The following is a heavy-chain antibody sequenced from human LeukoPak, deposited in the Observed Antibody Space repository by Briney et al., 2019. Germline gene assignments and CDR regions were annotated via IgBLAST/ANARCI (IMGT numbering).Heavy chain of an antibody. D-gene: IGHD3-22*01. CDR1: GGSFSGYY. CDR3: ARGRYYDSSGYYSYYYYGMDV. CDR2: INHSGRT. V-gene: IGHV4-34*01. J-gene: IGHJ6*02. Sequence: SETLSLTCAVYGGSFSGYYWSWVRQPPGKGLEWIGEINHSGRTNYNPSLKSRVTISVDTSKNQFSLKLSSVTAADTAVYYCARGRYYDSSGYYSYYYYGMDVWGQGTTVTVSS.